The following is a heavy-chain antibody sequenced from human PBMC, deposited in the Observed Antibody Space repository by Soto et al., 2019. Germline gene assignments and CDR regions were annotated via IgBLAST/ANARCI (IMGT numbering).Heavy chain of an antibody. CDR1: GFTFKTYN. CDR3: ARDPSPDSSGWYYFDY. V-gene: IGHV3-48*02. D-gene: IGHD6-19*01. J-gene: IGHJ4*02. CDR2: IGTSGTPV. Sequence: EVQLEESGGALVQPGGSLRLSCAASGFTFKTYNMNWVRQAPGKGLEWVSYIGTSGTPVYYADSVKGRFTISRYNAKNSLFLQMHSLRDEDTALYFCARDPSPDSSGWYYFDYWGQGTLVTVSS.